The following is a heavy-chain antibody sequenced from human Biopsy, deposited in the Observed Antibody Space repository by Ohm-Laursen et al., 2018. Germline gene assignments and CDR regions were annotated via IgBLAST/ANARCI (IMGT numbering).Heavy chain of an antibody. CDR1: GYSISSDYR. Sequence: SQTLSLTWAASGYSISSDYRWGWIRQAPGKTLEWLGNIFKNGNTHYNPSLRSRLIISIDTSKNQFSLMMTSVSGADTAVYFCARVGSGWAPFDKWGPGTLVTVSS. CDR3: ARVGSGWAPFDK. J-gene: IGHJ4*02. V-gene: IGHV4-38-2*01. D-gene: IGHD6-19*01. CDR2: IFKNGNT.